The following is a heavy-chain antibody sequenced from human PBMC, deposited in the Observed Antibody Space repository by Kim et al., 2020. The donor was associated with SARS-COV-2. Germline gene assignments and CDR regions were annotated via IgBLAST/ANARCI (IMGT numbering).Heavy chain of an antibody. CDR2: IYYSGRT. CDR1: GGSISSSSYY. J-gene: IGHJ4*02. V-gene: IGHV4-39*01. Sequence: SETLSLTCTVSGGSISSSSYYWGWIRQPPGKGLEWIGSIYYSGRTYYNPSLKSRVTISVDTSKNQFSLKLSSVTAANTAVYYCARHARLYSSGWYYIDYWGQGTLVTVSS. D-gene: IGHD6-19*01. CDR3: ARHARLYSSGWYYIDY.